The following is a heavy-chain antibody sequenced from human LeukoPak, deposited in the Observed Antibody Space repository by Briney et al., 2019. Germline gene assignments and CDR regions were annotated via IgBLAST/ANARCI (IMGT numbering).Heavy chain of an antibody. V-gene: IGHV3-7*03. CDR3: AKDGMVGATVSAFDI. Sequence: GGSLRLSCAASGFTFSSYWMSWVRQAPGKGLEWVANIKQDGSEKYYVDSVKGRFTISRDNAKNSLYLQMNSLRAEDTAVYYCAKDGMVGATVSAFDIWGQGTMVTVSS. D-gene: IGHD1-26*01. CDR2: IKQDGSEK. CDR1: GFTFSSYW. J-gene: IGHJ3*02.